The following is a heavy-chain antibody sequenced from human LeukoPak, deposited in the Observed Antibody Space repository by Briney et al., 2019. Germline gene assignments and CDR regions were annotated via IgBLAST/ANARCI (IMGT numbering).Heavy chain of an antibody. V-gene: IGHV4-31*02. CDR1: SASVSSGGSY. CDR3: ARGRYDGPFDY. CDR2: VYYGGGT. D-gene: IGHD3-3*01. Sequence: PSQTLSLTWSVSSASVSSGGSYWSWIRQHPGRGLEWIGYVYYGGGTYYNPSLKSRVFISLDTSKNQFFLNLTSVTAADTAVYYCARGRYDGPFDYWGQGTLVTVSS. J-gene: IGHJ4*02.